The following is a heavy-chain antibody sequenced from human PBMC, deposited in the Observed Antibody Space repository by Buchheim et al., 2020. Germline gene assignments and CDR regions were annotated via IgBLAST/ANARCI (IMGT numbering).Heavy chain of an antibody. J-gene: IGHJ4*02. Sequence: QLQLQESGSGLVKPSQTLSLTCAVSGGSISSGGYSWTWIRQPPGKGLEWIGYIYHSGSTYYNPSLKSRVTISVDTSKNQFSLKLSSVTAADTAVYYCSQGCSGGSCYSGDYWGQGTL. V-gene: IGHV4-30-2*05. CDR1: GGSISSGGYS. CDR2: IYHSGST. D-gene: IGHD2-15*01. CDR3: SQGCSGGSCYSGDY.